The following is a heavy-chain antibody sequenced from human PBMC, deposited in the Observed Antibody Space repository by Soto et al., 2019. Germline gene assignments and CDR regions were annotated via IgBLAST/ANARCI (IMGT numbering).Heavy chain of an antibody. CDR3: AREAVVVLIRKKYHYMVV. CDR2: VYRSGDT. D-gene: IGHD2-8*02. J-gene: IGHJ6*03. V-gene: IGHV3-66*01. Sequence: GGSLRLSCAASGFSVSSNYMSWIRQAPEKGLEWVSVVYRSGDTNYADSVKGRFTISRDTSKNTLYLHMNSLRADDTDVYYCAREAVVVLIRKKYHYMVVPGRGTTVIV. CDR1: GFSVSSNY.